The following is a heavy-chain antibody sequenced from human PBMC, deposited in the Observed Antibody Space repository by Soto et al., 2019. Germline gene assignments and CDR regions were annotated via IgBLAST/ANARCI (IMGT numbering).Heavy chain of an antibody. CDR1: GFIFKMYW. Sequence: SLRLSCAASGFIFKMYWMHWVRQSPGKGLVWISRIYNDGTYSDYADSVRGRFTIFRDNVNDTLYLQMNNLRAEDSGLYYCTRGPRPISTGTGAYWGQGTQVTVYS. D-gene: IGHD3-10*01. CDR3: TRGPRPISTGTGAY. CDR2: IYNDGTYS. J-gene: IGHJ4*02. V-gene: IGHV3-74*01.